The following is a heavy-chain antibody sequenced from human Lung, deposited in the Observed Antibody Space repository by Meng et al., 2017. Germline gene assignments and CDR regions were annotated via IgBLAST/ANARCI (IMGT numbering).Heavy chain of an antibody. CDR3: ARGPTTMAHDFDY. CDR2: INHSGST. CDR1: GGSFSDYY. Sequence: QVQRKQWGAGLLKPSETLSLPCVVFGGSFSDYYWSWIRQPPGKGLEWIGEINHSGSTNYNPSLESRATISVDTSQNNLSLKLSSVTAADSAVYYCARGPTTMAHDFDYWGQGTLVTVSS. V-gene: IGHV4-34*01. D-gene: IGHD4-11*01. J-gene: IGHJ4*02.